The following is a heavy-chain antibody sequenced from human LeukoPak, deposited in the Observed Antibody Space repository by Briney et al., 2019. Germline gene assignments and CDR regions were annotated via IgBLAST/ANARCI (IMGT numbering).Heavy chain of an antibody. CDR1: GYTFTSYD. D-gene: IGHD1-26*01. V-gene: IGHV1-8*01. CDR2: MNPNSGNT. J-gene: IGHJ4*02. Sequence: GASVKVSCKASGYTFTSYDINSVRQATGQGLEWMGWMNPNSGNTGYAQKFQGRVTMTRNTSISTAYMELSSLRSEDTAVYCCARGRRSRENRYYFDYWGQGTLVTVSS. CDR3: ARGRRSRENRYYFDY.